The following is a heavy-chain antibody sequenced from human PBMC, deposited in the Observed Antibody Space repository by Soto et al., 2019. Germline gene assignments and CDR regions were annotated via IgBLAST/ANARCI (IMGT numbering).Heavy chain of an antibody. Sequence: KTSETLSLTCTVSGGSISSSSYYWGWIRQPPGKGLEWIGSIYYSGSTYHNPSLKSRVTISVDTSKNQFSLKLSSVTAADTAVYYCARLTYGDYVDYWGQGTLVTVSS. D-gene: IGHD4-17*01. J-gene: IGHJ4*02. CDR3: ARLTYGDYVDY. V-gene: IGHV4-39*01. CDR1: GGSISSSSYY. CDR2: IYYSGST.